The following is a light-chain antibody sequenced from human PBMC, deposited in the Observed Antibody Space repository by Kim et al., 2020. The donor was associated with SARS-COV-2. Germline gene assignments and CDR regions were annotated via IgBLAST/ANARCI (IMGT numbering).Light chain of an antibody. CDR2: EDN. Sequence: PRKTATNPCTRSSGSSARNSVQWDQQRPGSALPAVIYEDNQRPSGVPDRFSGSVDSSSNSASLTISGLKTEDEADYYCQSYDSTIVFGGGTQLTVL. V-gene: IGLV6-57*03. CDR3: QSYDSTIV. J-gene: IGLJ3*02. CDR1: SGSSARNS.